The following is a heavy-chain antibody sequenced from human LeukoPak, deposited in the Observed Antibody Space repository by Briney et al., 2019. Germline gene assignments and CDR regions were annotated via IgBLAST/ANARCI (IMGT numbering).Heavy chain of an antibody. Sequence: AASVKVSCKASGYTFTGYYMHWVRQAPGQGLEWMGWINPNSGGTNFAQKFQGRVTMTRDTSISTAYMEVSSLRSDDTAIYYCAKIGDSGWFPDYRGQGTLVTVSS. CDR1: GYTFTGYY. V-gene: IGHV1-2*02. CDR2: INPNSGGT. D-gene: IGHD6-19*01. CDR3: AKIGDSGWFPDY. J-gene: IGHJ4*02.